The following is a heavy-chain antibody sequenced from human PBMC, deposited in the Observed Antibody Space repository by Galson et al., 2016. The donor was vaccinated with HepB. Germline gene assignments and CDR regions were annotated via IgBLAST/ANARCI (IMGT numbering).Heavy chain of an antibody. V-gene: IGHV4-4*02. J-gene: IGHJ5*02. CDR1: GGSLTSDKW. CDR3: TGRADYFATFDV. CDR2: VFFGGAT. Sequence: SETLSLTCEVSGGSLTSDKWWSWVRQSPGRGLEWIGDVFFGGATLFNPSLADRVSMSPDKSKNQFSLKMTSLTAADTALYYCTGRADYFATFDVWGPGVAVIVFS. D-gene: IGHD2/OR15-2a*01.